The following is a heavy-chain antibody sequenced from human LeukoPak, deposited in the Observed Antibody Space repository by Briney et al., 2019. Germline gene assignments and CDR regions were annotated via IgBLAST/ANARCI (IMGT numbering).Heavy chain of an antibody. CDR1: GGSISSGGYS. CDR3: ATVAMVRGSVFDP. D-gene: IGHD3-10*01. V-gene: IGHV4-30-2*01. CDR2: IYHSGST. Sequence: SETLSLTCTVSGGSISSGGYSWSWIRQPPGKGLEWIGYIYHSGSTYYNPSLKSRVTISLDRSKNQFSRKLTSVTAADTAVYYCATVAMVRGSVFDPWDQGTLVTVSS. J-gene: IGHJ5*02.